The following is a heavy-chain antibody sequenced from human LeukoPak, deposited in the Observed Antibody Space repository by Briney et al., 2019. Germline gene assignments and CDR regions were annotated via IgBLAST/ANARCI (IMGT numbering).Heavy chain of an antibody. CDR2: IDYSGTT. CDR1: GGSFSGYY. V-gene: IGHV4-34*01. CDR3: TRDSGSWTVDY. J-gene: IGHJ4*02. Sequence: SETLSLTCAVYGGSFSGYYWGWIRQPPGQGLEWLGTIDYSGTTYHNPSLKSRVTISIDTSKNHFSLKLNSVTAADTAVYYCTRDSGSWTVDYWGQGTLVTVSS. D-gene: IGHD1-26*01.